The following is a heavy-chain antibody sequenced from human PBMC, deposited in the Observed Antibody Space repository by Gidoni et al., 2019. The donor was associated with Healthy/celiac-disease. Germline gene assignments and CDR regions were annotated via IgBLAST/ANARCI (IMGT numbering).Heavy chain of an antibody. J-gene: IGHJ4*02. CDR2: ISDDGSKK. D-gene: IGHD6-6*01. CDR1: GFTFTTYA. V-gene: IGHV3-30-3*01. Sequence: QVRLVESGGGVFQPGRSLRLSCAASGFTFTTYAMHWVRQAPGKGLEWVAVISDDGSKKYYADSVKGRFTISRDNSKNTLYLQMNSLIAEDTAVYYCARRSNQFVALNNWGQGTLVTVSS. CDR3: ARRSNQFVALNN.